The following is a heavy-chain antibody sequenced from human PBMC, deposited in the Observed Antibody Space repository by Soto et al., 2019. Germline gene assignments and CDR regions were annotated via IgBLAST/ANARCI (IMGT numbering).Heavy chain of an antibody. Sequence: ASVTVSCQASGGTFSSYTISWVRQAPGQGLEWMGRIIPILGIANYAQKFQGRVTITADKSTSTAYMELSSLRSEDTAVYYCASPGPAPDAFDIWGQGTMVTVSS. CDR2: IIPILGIA. CDR3: ASPGPAPDAFDI. CDR1: GGTFSSYT. J-gene: IGHJ3*02. V-gene: IGHV1-69*02.